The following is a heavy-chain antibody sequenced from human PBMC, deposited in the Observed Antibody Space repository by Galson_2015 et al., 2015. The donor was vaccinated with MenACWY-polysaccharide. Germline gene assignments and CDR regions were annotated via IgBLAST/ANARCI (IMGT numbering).Heavy chain of an antibody. D-gene: IGHD2/OR15-2a*01. CDR3: ARDYCDRISCSGMDV. CDR2: ISYDGSNK. J-gene: IGHJ6*02. V-gene: IGHV3-30-3*01. CDR1: GFTFSSYA. Sequence: SLRLSCEASGFTFSSYAMHWVRQAPGKGLEWVAVISYDGSNKYYADSVKGRFTISRDNSKNTLYLQMNSLRAEDTTVYYCARDYCDRISCSGMDVWGQGTTVTVSS.